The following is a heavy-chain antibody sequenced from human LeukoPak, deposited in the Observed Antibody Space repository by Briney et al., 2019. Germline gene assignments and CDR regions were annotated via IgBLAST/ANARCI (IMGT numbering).Heavy chain of an antibody. D-gene: IGHD6-13*01. CDR1: GFTFSSFA. J-gene: IGHJ1*01. Sequence: GGPLRLSCAASGFTFSSFAMSWVRQAPGKGLEWVSDISKSGSTYYADSVKGRFTISRDNSKNTLYLQMNSLRAEDTAVYYCAKKDSSSWYYIGHFQHWGQGTPITVSS. V-gene: IGHV3-23*01. CDR3: AKKDSSSWYYIGHFQH. CDR2: ISKSGST.